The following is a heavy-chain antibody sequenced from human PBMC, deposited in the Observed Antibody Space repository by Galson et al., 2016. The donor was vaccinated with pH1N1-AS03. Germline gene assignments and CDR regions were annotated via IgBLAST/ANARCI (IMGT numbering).Heavy chain of an antibody. CDR3: ARDLGWYRGDL. CDR1: GFTITKYW. D-gene: IGHD6-19*01. J-gene: IGHJ5*02. CDR2: IKYGGSGK. Sequence: SLRLSCAASGFTITKYWMSWVRQAPGKGLEWVANIKYGGSGKKYVDSVKGRFTISRDNARNSLYLQMNSLRIDDTAVYYCARDLGWYRGDLWGQGTLVTVSS. V-gene: IGHV3-7*01.